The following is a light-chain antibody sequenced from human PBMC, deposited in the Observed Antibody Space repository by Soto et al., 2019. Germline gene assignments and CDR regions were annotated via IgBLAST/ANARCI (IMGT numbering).Light chain of an antibody. CDR3: SSYIGHNTLV. CDR1: SSDFVGDKY. Sequence: QSALTQPRSVSGSPGQSVAISCTGTSSDFVGDKYVAWYQQHPGKAPKLVIFDVNKRPSGVPDRFSGSKSGNTASLTISGLQAEDEADYYCSSYIGHNTLVFGTGTKVTVL. J-gene: IGLJ1*01. CDR2: DVN. V-gene: IGLV2-11*01.